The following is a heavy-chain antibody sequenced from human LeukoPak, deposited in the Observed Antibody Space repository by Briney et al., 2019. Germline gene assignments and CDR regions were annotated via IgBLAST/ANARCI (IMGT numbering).Heavy chain of an antibody. CDR1: DVSFSGYH. V-gene: IGHV4-34*01. D-gene: IGHD3-9*01. CDR2: INDTGTT. J-gene: IGHJ4*02. CDR3: ARGPYGFDSYFDY. Sequence: SETLSLTCAVYDVSFSGYHWTWIRQTPGKGLEWIGEINDTGTTKYNPSLKSRVIMSVDTSKNQFSLRLASVTAADTTVYYCARGPYGFDSYFDYWGQGTLVTVSS.